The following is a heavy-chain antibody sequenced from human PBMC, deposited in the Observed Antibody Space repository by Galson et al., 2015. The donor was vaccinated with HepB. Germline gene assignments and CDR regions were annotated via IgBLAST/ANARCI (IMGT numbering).Heavy chain of an antibody. Sequence: SLRLSCAASGFTFNNYAMTWVRQAPGKGLEWVSGIKGDGNTYYANSVKGRFTISRDNSKSTLYLQMNALRVEDSAVYYCARLTRHPDFWSGNSADYWGQGTLVTVSS. D-gene: IGHD3-3*01. CDR1: GFTFNNYA. J-gene: IGHJ4*02. CDR2: IKGDGNT. CDR3: ARLTRHPDFWSGNSADY. V-gene: IGHV3-23*01.